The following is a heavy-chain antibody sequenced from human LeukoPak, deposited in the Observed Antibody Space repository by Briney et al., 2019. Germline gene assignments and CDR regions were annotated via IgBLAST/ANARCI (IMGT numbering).Heavy chain of an antibody. D-gene: IGHD3-9*01. V-gene: IGHV3-21*01. Sequence: PGGSLRLSCAASGFTFSSYSMNWVRQAPGKGLEWVSSISSSSSYIYYADSVKGRFTISRDNAKNSLYLQMNSLRAEDTAVYYCARGRPGYNWFDPWGQGTLVTVSS. CDR2: ISSSSSYI. J-gene: IGHJ5*02. CDR1: GFTFSSYS. CDR3: ARGRPGYNWFDP.